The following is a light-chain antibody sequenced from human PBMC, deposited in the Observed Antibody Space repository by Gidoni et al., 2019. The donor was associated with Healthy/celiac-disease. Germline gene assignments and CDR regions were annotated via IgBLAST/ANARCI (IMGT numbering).Light chain of an antibody. Sequence: DIVMTQSPDSLQGAPGEAATINCKSSQSVLYSSNNKNYLAWYQQKPGQPPKLLIYCASTLESGVPDRFSGSGSGTDFTLTISSLQAEDVAVYYCQQYYSTPFTFGPGTKVDIK. CDR2: CAS. J-gene: IGKJ3*01. CDR1: QSVLYSSNNKNY. CDR3: QQYYSTPFT. V-gene: IGKV4-1*01.